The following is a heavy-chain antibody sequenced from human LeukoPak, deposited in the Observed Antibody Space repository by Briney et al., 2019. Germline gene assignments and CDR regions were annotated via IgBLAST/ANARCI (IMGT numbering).Heavy chain of an antibody. CDR1: GDSVSNDSAA. Sequence: SQTLPLTCAISGDSVSNDSAAWNWIRQSPSRGLEWLGRTFYRSKWYCDYAVSVKSRITINPDTSKNQFSLQLNSVTPEDTAVYYCTREATRDDAFDVWGPGTMVTVSS. V-gene: IGHV6-1*01. CDR2: TFYRSKWYC. J-gene: IGHJ3*01. D-gene: IGHD2-15*01. CDR3: TREATRDDAFDV.